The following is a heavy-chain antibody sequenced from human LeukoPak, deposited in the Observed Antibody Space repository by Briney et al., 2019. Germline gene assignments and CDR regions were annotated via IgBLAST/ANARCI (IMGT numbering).Heavy chain of an antibody. CDR1: GGSISTYY. V-gene: IGHV4-59*01. Sequence: SETLSLTCTVSGGSISTYYWSWIRQPPGKGLEWIGYIYYSGSTNHNPSLKSRLTISMDASKNQFSLKLSSVTAADTAVYYCARAALTMGATNCDLWGQGTLVTVSS. D-gene: IGHD1-26*01. CDR3: ARAALTMGATNCDL. J-gene: IGHJ4*02. CDR2: IYYSGST.